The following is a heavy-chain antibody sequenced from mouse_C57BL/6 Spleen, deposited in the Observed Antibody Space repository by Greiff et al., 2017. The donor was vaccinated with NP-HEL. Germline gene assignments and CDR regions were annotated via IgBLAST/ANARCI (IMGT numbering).Heavy chain of an antibody. CDR1: GFTFSDYY. CDR3: ARDRGENYFDY. D-gene: IGHD2-13*01. CDR2: INYDGSST. V-gene: IGHV5-16*01. J-gene: IGHJ2*01. Sequence: EVKLVESEGGLVQPGSSMKLSCTASGFTFSDYYMAWVRQVPEKGLEWVANINYDGSSTYYLDSLKSRFIISRDNAKNILYLQMSSLKSEDTATYYCARDRGENYFDYWGQGTTLTVSS.